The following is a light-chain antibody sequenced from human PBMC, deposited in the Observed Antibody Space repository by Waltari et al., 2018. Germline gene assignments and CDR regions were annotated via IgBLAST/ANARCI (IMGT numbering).Light chain of an antibody. CDR3: QQYWSSIMYT. CDR1: QSLTKKY. J-gene: IGKJ2*01. V-gene: IGKV3-20*01. CDR2: GAS. Sequence: VLTQSPGTLSLSPGERATTSCRASQSLTKKYLAWYQQKPGQAPRRLIYGASSRAAGIPDRCSGGGSGTDFTITISRLKPEESAVYYCQQYWSSIMYTFGQGTKLEIK.